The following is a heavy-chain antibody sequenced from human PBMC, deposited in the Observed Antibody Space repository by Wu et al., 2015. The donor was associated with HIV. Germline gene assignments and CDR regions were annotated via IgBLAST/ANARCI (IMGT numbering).Heavy chain of an antibody. V-gene: IGHV1-8*02. J-gene: IGHJ6*03. CDR3: ARGSRYCSGSSCTRNEYMDV. CDR2: MNSNSGNT. D-gene: IGHD2-15*01. CDR1: KYIFTNYD. Sequence: QVQLVQSGTEVKKPGASVKVSCKASKYIFTNYDVNWVRQATGQGLEWMGWMNSNSGNTGYGQKFQGRVTFTRNTSISTAYMELSGLRSDDTAVYYCARGSRYCSGSSCTRNEYMDVWGRGTTVTVSS.